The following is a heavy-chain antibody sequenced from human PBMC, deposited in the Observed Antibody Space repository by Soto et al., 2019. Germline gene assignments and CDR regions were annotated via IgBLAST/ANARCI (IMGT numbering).Heavy chain of an antibody. Sequence: GGSLRLSCAASGFTVSSNYMSWVRQAPGKGLEWVSVIYSGGSTYYADSVKGRFTISRDNSKNTLYLQMNSLRAEDTAVYYCARDQRSGYDFNNYYYYGMDVWGQGTTVTVS. CDR3: ARDQRSGYDFNNYYYYGMDV. CDR2: IYSGGST. CDR1: GFTVSSNY. V-gene: IGHV3-53*01. D-gene: IGHD5-12*01. J-gene: IGHJ6*02.